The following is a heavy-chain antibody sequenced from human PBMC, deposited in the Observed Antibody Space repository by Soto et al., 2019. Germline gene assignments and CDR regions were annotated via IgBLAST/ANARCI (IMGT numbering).Heavy chain of an antibody. CDR1: GGAITAYY. V-gene: IGHV4-4*07. Sequence: ILSLTCTVSGGAITAYYWSWIRQPVGEGLQWIGRVYSTGSTNYNPSLRSRVTMSVDTSQNQFFLRLSSVTAADTAVYYCARDEYYDSNNWFDHWGQGILVTVSS. D-gene: IGHD3-22*01. J-gene: IGHJ5*02. CDR3: ARDEYYDSNNWFDH. CDR2: VYSTGST.